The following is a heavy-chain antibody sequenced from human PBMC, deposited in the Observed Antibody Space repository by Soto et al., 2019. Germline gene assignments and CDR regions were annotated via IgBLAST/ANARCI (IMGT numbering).Heavy chain of an antibody. CDR1: GGSISSGGYY. D-gene: IGHD1-7*01. V-gene: IGHV4-31*03. J-gene: IGHJ6*02. Sequence: SETLSLTCTVSGGSISSGGYYWSWIRQHPGKGLEWIGYIYYSGSTYYNPSLKSRVTISVDTSKNQFSLKLSSVTAADTAVYYCAREELELRGHYYYGMDVWGQGTTVTVSS. CDR2: IYYSGST. CDR3: AREELELRGHYYYGMDV.